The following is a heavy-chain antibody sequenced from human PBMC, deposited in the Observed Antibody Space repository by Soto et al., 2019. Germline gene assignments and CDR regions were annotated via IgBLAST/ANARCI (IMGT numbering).Heavy chain of an antibody. CDR1: GFTFSSSA. CDR3: AKGGLSTSGLEY. D-gene: IGHD3-22*01. Sequence: GGSLRLSCEASGFTFSSSAMTWVRQAPGQGLDWVSSISTGGGTYYAGSVEGRFTISRDNSKNTLYLQMNSLRAEDTAVYKCAKGGLSTSGLEYWGQGTLVTVSS. V-gene: IGHV3-23*01. CDR2: ISTGGGT. J-gene: IGHJ4*02.